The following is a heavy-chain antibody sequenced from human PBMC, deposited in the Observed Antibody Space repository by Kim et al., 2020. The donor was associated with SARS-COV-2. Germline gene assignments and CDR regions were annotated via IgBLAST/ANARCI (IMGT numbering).Heavy chain of an antibody. CDR1: GFTFSDYY. D-gene: IGHD3-16*02. Sequence: GGSLRLSCAASGFTFSDYYMSWIRQAPGKGLEWVSYISSSSSYTNYVDSVKGRFTISRDNAKNSLYLQMNSLRAEDTAVYYCARVGYDYVWGSYRDYYYYYGIDVWGQGTTGTVSS. J-gene: IGHJ6*02. V-gene: IGHV3-11*05. CDR3: ARVGYDYVWGSYRDYYYYYGIDV. CDR2: ISSSSSYT.